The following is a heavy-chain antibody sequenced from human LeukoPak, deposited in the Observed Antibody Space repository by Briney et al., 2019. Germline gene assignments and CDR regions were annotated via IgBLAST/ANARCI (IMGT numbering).Heavy chain of an antibody. CDR3: ARPYYYDSRIDP. CDR2: MYYSGST. V-gene: IGHV4-30-4*01. CDR1: GGSISSGDYY. J-gene: IGHJ5*02. D-gene: IGHD3-22*01. Sequence: SQTLSFTCTVSGGSISSGDYYWSWIRQPPGKGLEWIAYMYYSGSTYYNPSLKSRVTMSADTSKNQLSLRLSSVTAADTAVYYCARPYYYDSRIDPWGQGILVTVSS.